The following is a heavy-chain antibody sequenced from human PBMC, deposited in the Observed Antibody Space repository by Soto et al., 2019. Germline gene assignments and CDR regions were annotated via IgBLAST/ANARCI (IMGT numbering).Heavy chain of an antibody. J-gene: IGHJ3*02. CDR2: IRGSGGST. V-gene: IGHV3-23*01. CDR1: GFTFSSYA. D-gene: IGHD6-13*01. Sequence: HLGGSLRLSCAASGFTFSSYAMSWVRQAPGKGLEWVSAIRGSGGSTYYADSVKGRFTISRDNSKNTLYLQMNSLRAEDTAVYYCAKEGYSSPVHDDAFDIWGQGTMVTVSS. CDR3: AKEGYSSPVHDDAFDI.